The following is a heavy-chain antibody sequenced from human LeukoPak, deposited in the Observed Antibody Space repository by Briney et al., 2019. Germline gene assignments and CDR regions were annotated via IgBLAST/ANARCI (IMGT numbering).Heavy chain of an antibody. CDR2: IYYSGST. J-gene: IGHJ5*02. CDR3: ALSNADWFDP. Sequence: SETLSLTCTVSGGSISSSSYYWGWIRQPPGKGLEWIGSIYYSGSTYYNPSLKSRVTISVDTSKNQFSLKLSSVTAADTAVYYCALSNADWFDPWGQGTLVTVSS. CDR1: GGSISSSSYY. V-gene: IGHV4-39*07. D-gene: IGHD2-2*01.